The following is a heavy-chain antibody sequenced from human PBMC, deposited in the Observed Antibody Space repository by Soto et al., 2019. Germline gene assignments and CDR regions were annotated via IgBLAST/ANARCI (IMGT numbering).Heavy chain of an antibody. CDR2: ISSNGGST. CDR3: AREGYCSSTSCYSFDY. J-gene: IGHJ4*02. CDR1: GFTFSSYA. V-gene: IGHV3-64*01. D-gene: IGHD2-2*01. Sequence: EVQLVESGGGLVQPGGSLRLSCAASGFTFSSYAMHWVRQAPGKGLEYVSAISSNGGSTYYANSVKGRFTISRDNSKNTLYLHMGSLRAEDMAVYYCAREGYCSSTSCYSFDYWGQGTLVTFSS.